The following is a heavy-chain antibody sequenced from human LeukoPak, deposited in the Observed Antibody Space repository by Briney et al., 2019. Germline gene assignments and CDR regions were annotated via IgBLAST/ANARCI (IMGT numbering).Heavy chain of an antibody. D-gene: IGHD6-19*01. CDR3: ARDAPPTYSSGWYAPNYYFDY. CDR2: INTNTGNP. V-gene: IGHV7-4-1*02. J-gene: IGHJ4*02. CDR1: GGTFTSYA. Sequence: GASVKVSCKASGGTFTSYAMNWVRQAPGQGLEWMGWINTNTGNPTYAQGFTGRFVFSLDTSVSTAYLQISSLKAEDTAVYYCARDAPPTYSSGWYAPNYYFDYWGQGTLVTVSS.